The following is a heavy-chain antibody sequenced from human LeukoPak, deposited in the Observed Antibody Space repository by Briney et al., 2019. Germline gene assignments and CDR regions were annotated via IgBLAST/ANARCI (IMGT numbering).Heavy chain of an antibody. V-gene: IGHV3-66*02. Sequence: GGSLRLSCAASGFTFSSYALTWVRQAPGKGLEWVSVIYSGGSTYYADSVKGRFTISRDNSKNTLYLQMNSLRAEDTAVYYCAKDKRFVSSGWYGYWGQGTLVTVSS. CDR2: IYSGGST. J-gene: IGHJ4*02. D-gene: IGHD6-19*01. CDR3: AKDKRFVSSGWYGY. CDR1: GFTFSSYA.